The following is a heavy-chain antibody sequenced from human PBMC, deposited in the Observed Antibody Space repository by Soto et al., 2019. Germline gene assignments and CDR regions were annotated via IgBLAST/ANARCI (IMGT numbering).Heavy chain of an antibody. D-gene: IGHD3-10*01. V-gene: IGHV4-30-2*01. CDR3: ARAAPELITMVRGDPHYYFDY. CDR1: GGSSSNGGYS. Sequence: SETLSLTCAVYGGSSSNGGYSWSWIRQPPGKAQQRIGYIYHSGSTYYNPSLKSRVAISVDRSKNQFSLKLSSVTAADTAVYYCARAAPELITMVRGDPHYYFDYWGQGTLVTVSS. CDR2: IYHSGST. J-gene: IGHJ4*02.